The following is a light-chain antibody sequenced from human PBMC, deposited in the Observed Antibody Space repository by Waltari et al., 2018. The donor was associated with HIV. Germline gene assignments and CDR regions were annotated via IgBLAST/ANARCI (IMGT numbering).Light chain of an antibody. CDR2: NDE. Sequence: QSVLAQPPSVSGAPGQRVTISCSGSGSNIRSNYVNWYQQLPVTAPRVLIYNDEQRPSGVPAPFSGSKAGTTASLAISGLQSEDEADYYCAAWDDTLKVYVFGTGTKVTVL. J-gene: IGLJ1*01. V-gene: IGLV1-44*01. CDR3: AAWDDTLKVYV. CDR1: GSNIRSNY.